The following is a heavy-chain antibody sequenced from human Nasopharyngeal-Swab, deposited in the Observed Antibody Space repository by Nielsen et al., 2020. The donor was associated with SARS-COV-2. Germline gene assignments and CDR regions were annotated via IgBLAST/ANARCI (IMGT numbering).Heavy chain of an antibody. CDR2: IYPGDSDT. V-gene: IGHV5-51*01. J-gene: IGHJ6*02. Sequence: KVSCKGSGYSFTAYWIGWVRQMPGKGLEWRGIIYPGDSDTRYSPSFQGQVTISADKSISTAYLQWSSLKASDTAIYYCARHLFPRGDYYGMDVWGQGTTVTVSS. D-gene: IGHD2-15*01. CDR3: ARHLFPRGDYYGMDV. CDR1: GYSFTAYW.